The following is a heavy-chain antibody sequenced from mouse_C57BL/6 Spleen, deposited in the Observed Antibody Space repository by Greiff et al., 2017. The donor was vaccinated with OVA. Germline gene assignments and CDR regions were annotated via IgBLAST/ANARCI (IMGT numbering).Heavy chain of an antibody. CDR3: ARSAGDLDY. Sequence: QVQLQQPGAELVRPGSSVKLSCKASGYTFTSYWMDWVKQRPGQGLEWIGNIYPSDSETHYNQKFKDKATLTVDKSSSTAYMQLSSRTSEDSAVYYCARSAGDLDYWGQGTTLTVAS. CDR1: GYTFTSYW. D-gene: IGHD1-2*01. J-gene: IGHJ2*01. CDR2: IYPSDSET. V-gene: IGHV1-61*01.